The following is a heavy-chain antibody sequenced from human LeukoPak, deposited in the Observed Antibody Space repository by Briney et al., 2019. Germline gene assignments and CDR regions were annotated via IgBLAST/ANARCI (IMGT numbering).Heavy chain of an antibody. CDR3: AREDDILTGPGAFDI. CDR1: GYTFTSYG. Sequence: ASVKVSCKASGYTFTSYGISWVRQAPGQGLEWMGWISSYNGNTNYAQKFQGRVTMTTDTSTSTAYMDLRSLRSDDTAVYYCAREDDILTGPGAFDIWGQGTMVTVSS. D-gene: IGHD3-9*01. V-gene: IGHV1-18*01. J-gene: IGHJ3*02. CDR2: ISSYNGNT.